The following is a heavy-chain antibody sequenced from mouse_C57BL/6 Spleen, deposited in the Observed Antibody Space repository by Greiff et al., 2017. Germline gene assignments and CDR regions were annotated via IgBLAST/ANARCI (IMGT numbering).Heavy chain of an antibody. Sequence: QVQLQQSGAELVKPGASVKISCKASGYAFRSYWMNWVKQRPGKGLEWIGQIYPGDGDTNYNGKFKGKATLTADKSSSTAYMQLSSLTSEDSAVYFCARNPFTTGPAMDYWGQGTSVTVSS. CDR3: ARNPFTTGPAMDY. CDR2: IYPGDGDT. J-gene: IGHJ4*01. V-gene: IGHV1-80*01. D-gene: IGHD1-1*01. CDR1: GYAFRSYW.